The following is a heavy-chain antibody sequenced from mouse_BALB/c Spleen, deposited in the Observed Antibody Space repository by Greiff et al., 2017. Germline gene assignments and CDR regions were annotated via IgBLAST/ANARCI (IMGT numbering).Heavy chain of an antibody. D-gene: IGHD6-5*01. Sequence: QVQLQQSGPGLVAPSQSLSITCTVSGFSLTSYGVSWVRQPPGKGLEWLGVIWGDGSTNYHSALISRLSISKDNSKSQVFLKMNSLQTDDTARYYCAREEGAYKAWFAYWGQGTLVTVSA. CDR3: AREEGAYKAWFAY. CDR1: GFSLTSYG. V-gene: IGHV2-3*01. CDR2: IWGDGST. J-gene: IGHJ3*01.